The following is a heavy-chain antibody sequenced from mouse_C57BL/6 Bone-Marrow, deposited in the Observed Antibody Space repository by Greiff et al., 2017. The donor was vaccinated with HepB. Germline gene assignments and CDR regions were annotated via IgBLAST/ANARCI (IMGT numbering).Heavy chain of an antibody. D-gene: IGHD2-4*01. Sequence: QVHVKQSGAELVKPGASVKLSCKASGYTFTEYTIHWVKQRSGQGLEWIGWFYPGSGSIKYNEKFKDKATLTADKSSSTVYMELSRLTSEDSSVYFCARHEDIYYDYDWDAMDDWGQGTSVTVFS. CDR1: GYTFTEYT. CDR2: FYPGSGSI. V-gene: IGHV1-62-2*01. CDR3: ARHEDIYYDYDWDAMDD. J-gene: IGHJ4*01.